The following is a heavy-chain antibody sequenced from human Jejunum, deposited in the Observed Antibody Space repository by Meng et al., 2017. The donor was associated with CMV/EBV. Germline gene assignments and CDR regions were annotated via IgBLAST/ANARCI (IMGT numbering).Heavy chain of an antibody. CDR1: DSINSGSYY. CDR3: ARQDGPWRYGLNHGDH. J-gene: IGHJ4*02. Sequence: DSINSGSYYWGWLRQPPGKGLEWIGQIYYSGSTYYNPSFRSRVTLSIDTSKNQFSPRLSSVTAADTAVYYCARQDGPWRYGLNHGDHWGQGTLVTVSS. V-gene: IGHV4-39*01. D-gene: IGHD3-10*01. CDR2: IYYSGST.